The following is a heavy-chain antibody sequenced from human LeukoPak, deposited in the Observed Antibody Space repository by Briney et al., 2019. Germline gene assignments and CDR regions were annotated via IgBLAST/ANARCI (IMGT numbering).Heavy chain of an antibody. CDR2: FDPEDGET. J-gene: IGHJ5*02. V-gene: IGHV1-24*01. D-gene: IGHD5-24*01. CDR3: ATPEMATITARFDP. Sequence: ASVKVSCKVSGYTLTELSMHWVRQAPGKGLEWMGGFDPEDGETIYAQKFQGRVTMTEDTSTDTAYMELSSLRSEDTAVYYCATPEMATITARFDPWGQGTLVTVSS. CDR1: GYTLTELS.